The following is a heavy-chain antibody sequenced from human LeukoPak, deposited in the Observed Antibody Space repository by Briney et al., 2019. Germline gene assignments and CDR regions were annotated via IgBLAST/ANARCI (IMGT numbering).Heavy chain of an antibody. D-gene: IGHD6-19*01. Sequence: ASVKVSCKVSGYTLTELSMHWVRQAPGKGLEGMGGFDPEDGETIYAQKFQGRVTMTEDTSTDTAYMELSSLRSEDPAVYYCATNVRRYSSGWYPGDFDYWGQGTLVTVSS. J-gene: IGHJ4*02. CDR3: ATNVRRYSSGWYPGDFDY. V-gene: IGHV1-24*01. CDR2: FDPEDGET. CDR1: GYTLTELS.